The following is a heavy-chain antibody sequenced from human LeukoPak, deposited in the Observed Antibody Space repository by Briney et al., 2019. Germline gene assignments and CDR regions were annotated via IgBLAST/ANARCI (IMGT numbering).Heavy chain of an antibody. D-gene: IGHD3-16*01. V-gene: IGHV4-34*01. CDR2: INHSGST. J-gene: IGHJ6*02. CDR1: GGSFSGYY. CDR3: ARGLRSWQHDYVWGRNYYYYYGMDV. Sequence: PSETLSLTCAVYGGSFSGYYWSWIRQPPGKGLEWIGEINHSGSTNYNPPLKSRATISVDTSKNQFPLKLSSVTAADTAVYYCARGLRSWQHDYVWGRNYYYYYGMDVWGQGTTVTVSS.